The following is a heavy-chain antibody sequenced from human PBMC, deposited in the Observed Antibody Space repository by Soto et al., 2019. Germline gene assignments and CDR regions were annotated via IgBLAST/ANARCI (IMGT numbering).Heavy chain of an antibody. Sequence: QVRLVESGGGVVQPGTSLRLSCAASGFTFSSYAIHWVRQAPGKVLEWVAFMSSDGSNTFYADSVRGRFTVSRDISKCTPYLQMNGLLSADTAVYYCTKSHSTACVTYYFDYCGQGTLVTVS. CDR1: GFTFSSYA. D-gene: IGHD5-18*01. CDR3: TKSHSTACVTYYFDY. CDR2: MSSDGSNT. V-gene: IGHV3-30*18. J-gene: IGHJ4*02.